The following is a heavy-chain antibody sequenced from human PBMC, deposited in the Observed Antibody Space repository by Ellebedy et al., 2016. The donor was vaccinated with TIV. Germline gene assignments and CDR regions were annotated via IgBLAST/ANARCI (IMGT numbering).Heavy chain of an antibody. Sequence: SETLSLTXTVSGGSISSSSYYWGWIRQPPGKGLEWIGSIYYSGSTNYNPSLKSRVTISVDTSKNQFSLKLSSVTAADTAVYYCAREVVVPAAPFNWFDPWGQGTLVTVSS. J-gene: IGHJ5*02. CDR3: AREVVVPAAPFNWFDP. V-gene: IGHV4-39*07. CDR1: GGSISSSSYY. CDR2: IYYSGST. D-gene: IGHD2-2*01.